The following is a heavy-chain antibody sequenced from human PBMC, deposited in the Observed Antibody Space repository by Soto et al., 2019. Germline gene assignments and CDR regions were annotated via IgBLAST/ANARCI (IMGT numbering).Heavy chain of an antibody. CDR1: GFRFNTNW. Sequence: EVQLVESGGGLVQPGGSLRLSCAASGFRFNTNWMSWVRQAPGKGLEWVANIKHDGSERNNLDSVRGRFTISIDNAKSSLYLQMNSLRVEDTAVYYCARELSWSGRDYWGQGTLVIVSP. V-gene: IGHV3-7*01. D-gene: IGHD3-10*01. J-gene: IGHJ4*02. CDR3: ARELSWSGRDY. CDR2: IKHDGSER.